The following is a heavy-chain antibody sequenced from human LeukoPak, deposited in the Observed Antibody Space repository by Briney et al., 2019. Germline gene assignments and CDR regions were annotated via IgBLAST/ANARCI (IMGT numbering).Heavy chain of an antibody. V-gene: IGHV3-23*01. J-gene: IGHJ4*02. CDR3: AKDTEPYDSSYFDY. CDR2: ISGSGGST. D-gene: IGHD3-22*01. CDR1: VFTFSSYA. Sequence: GGSLRLSCAASVFTFSSYAMSWVRQAPGKGLEWVSVISGSGGSTYYADSVKGRFTISRDNSKNTLYLQMNSLRAEDTAVYYCAKDTEPYDSSYFDYWGQGTLVTVSS.